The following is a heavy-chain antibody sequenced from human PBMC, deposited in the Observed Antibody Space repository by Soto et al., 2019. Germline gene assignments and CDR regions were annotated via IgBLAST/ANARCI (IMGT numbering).Heavy chain of an antibody. Sequence: QVQLQESGPGLVKPSETLSLTCAVSAASFSKYYWTWIRQAPGKGLEWIGYIYFNGNTNYNPSLKRRVTISVDTSKKQISLNLRSVTDADTAVYFCASVTFGGVVLAHWGQGTLVTVSS. CDR1: AASFSKYY. CDR2: IYFNGNT. CDR3: ASVTFGGVVLAH. J-gene: IGHJ4*02. V-gene: IGHV4-59*13. D-gene: IGHD3-16*01.